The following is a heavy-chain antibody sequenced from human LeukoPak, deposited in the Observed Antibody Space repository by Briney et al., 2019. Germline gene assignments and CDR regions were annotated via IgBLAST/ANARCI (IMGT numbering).Heavy chain of an antibody. CDR2: ISESGSGT. D-gene: IGHD5-18*01. CDR1: GLTFSRYA. V-gene: IGHV3-23*01. CDR3: AKGIQLWNFDY. Sequence: GGSLRLSCAVSGLTFSRYAMSWVRQAPGKGLEWVSAISESGSGTYYADSVKGRFTISRDNSKDTLSLQMNSLRAEDTAVYYCAKGIQLWNFDYWGQGTLVTVSS. J-gene: IGHJ4*02.